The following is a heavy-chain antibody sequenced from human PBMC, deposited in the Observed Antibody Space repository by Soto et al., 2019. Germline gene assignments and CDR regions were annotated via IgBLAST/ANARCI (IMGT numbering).Heavy chain of an antibody. Sequence: GGSLRLSCVASGFMSSSYWMHWVRQAPGKGLVWVSRINNDESSTNYADSVKGRFIISRDNAKNTLYLQMNSLRVEDTAVYYCARHHGRSSSSTPLDYWGQGTLVTVSS. CDR1: GFMSSSYW. V-gene: IGHV3-74*01. CDR3: ARHHGRSSSSTPLDY. J-gene: IGHJ4*02. CDR2: INNDESST. D-gene: IGHD6-6*01.